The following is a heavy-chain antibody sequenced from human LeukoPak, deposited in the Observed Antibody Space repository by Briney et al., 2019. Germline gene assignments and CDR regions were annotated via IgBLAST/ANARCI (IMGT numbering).Heavy chain of an antibody. CDR2: IYYSGST. J-gene: IGHJ3*01. D-gene: IGHD3-10*01. Sequence: SQTLSLTCTVSGGSISSGGYYWSWIRQHPGKGLEWIGYIYYSGSTYYNPSLKSRVSMSVDTSKNQFSLRLSSVTAADTAVYYCARYGSGAYALDVWGQGTMVTVSS. V-gene: IGHV4-31*03. CDR1: GGSISSGGYY. CDR3: ARYGSGAYALDV.